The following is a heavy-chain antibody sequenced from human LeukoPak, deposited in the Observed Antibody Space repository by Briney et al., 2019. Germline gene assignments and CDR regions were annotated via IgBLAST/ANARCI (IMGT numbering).Heavy chain of an antibody. V-gene: IGHV4-39*01. CDR3: ARHGNYDSSGYYSAFDY. D-gene: IGHD3-22*01. Sequence: PSETLSLTCTVSGGSINTYYWSWFRQPPGKGLEWIGSIYYSGSTYYNPSLKSRVTISVDTSKNQFSLKLSSVTAADTAVYYCARHGNYDSSGYYSAFDYWGQGTLVTVSS. CDR1: GGSINTYY. J-gene: IGHJ4*02. CDR2: IYYSGST.